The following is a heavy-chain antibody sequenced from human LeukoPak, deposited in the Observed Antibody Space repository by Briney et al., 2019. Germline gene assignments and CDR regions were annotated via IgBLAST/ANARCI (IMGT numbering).Heavy chain of an antibody. CDR1: GYTFTSYD. D-gene: IGHD3-10*01. CDR2: MSPSSGNT. Sequence: GALVKVSCKASGYTFTSYDINWVRQATGQGPEWMGWMSPSSGNTGYAQRFQGRVTMTRDTSISTAYLELSSLRSEDTAVYYCASHTYYYSSGSFGHWGQGTLVTVSS. J-gene: IGHJ4*02. CDR3: ASHTYYYSSGSFGH. V-gene: IGHV1-8*01.